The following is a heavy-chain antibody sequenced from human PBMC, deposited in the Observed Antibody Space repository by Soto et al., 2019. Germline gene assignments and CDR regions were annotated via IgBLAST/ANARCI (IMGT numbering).Heavy chain of an antibody. Sequence: NPSETLSLTCTVSGCSISSYYWSWIRQPPGKGLEWIGYIYYSVGTNYNPSLKSRVTISVDTSKNQFSLKLSSVTAADTAVYYCGTSGGWCGPTNWFDPWGQGTPVTVSS. V-gene: IGHV4-59*01. CDR1: GCSISSYY. CDR3: GTSGGWCGPTNWFDP. CDR2: IYYSVGT. J-gene: IGHJ5*02. D-gene: IGHD2-21*01.